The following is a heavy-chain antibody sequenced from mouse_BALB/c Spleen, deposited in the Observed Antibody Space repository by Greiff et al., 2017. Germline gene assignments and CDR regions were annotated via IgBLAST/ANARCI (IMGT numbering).Heavy chain of an antibody. J-gene: IGHJ4*01. CDR1: GYTFTSYW. V-gene: IGHV1-5*01. CDR3: TRSGGLLRYYAMDY. Sequence: EVQGVESGTVLARPGASVKMSCKASGYTFTSYWMHWVKQRPGQGLEWIGAIYPGNSDTSYNQKFKGKAKLTAVTSTSTAYMELSSLTNEDSAVYYCTRSGGLLRYYAMDYWGQGTSVTVSS. CDR2: IYPGNSDT. D-gene: IGHD2-3*01.